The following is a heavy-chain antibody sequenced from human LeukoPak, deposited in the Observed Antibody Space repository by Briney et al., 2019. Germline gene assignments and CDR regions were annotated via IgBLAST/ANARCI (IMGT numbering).Heavy chain of an antibody. CDR1: GYSINSGYY. V-gene: IGHV4-38-2*02. CDR3: AREDDGSGSWTMTYYSYYYMDV. D-gene: IGHD3-10*01. J-gene: IGHJ6*03. CDR2: IYHSGST. Sequence: SETLSLTCTVSGYSINSGYYWAWIRQPPGKGLQWIGSIYHSGSTYYNPSLKSRVTISIDTSKNQFSLKLSSVTAADTAVYYCAREDDGSGSWTMTYYSYYYMDVWGKGTTVTVSS.